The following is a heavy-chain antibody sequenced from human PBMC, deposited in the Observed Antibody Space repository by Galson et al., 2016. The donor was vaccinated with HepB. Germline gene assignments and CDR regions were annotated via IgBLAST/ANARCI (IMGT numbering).Heavy chain of an antibody. V-gene: IGHV3-7*03. J-gene: IGHJ4*02. Sequence: SLRLSCAASGFTFSSYWMTWVRQAPGKGLEWVANIKEDGSVKYHVDSVQGRFTISRDNAKNSLYLQMNSLRAEDTAVYYCAREPRAGANYFDYWGQGTLVTVSS. CDR3: AREPRAGANYFDY. CDR1: GFTFSSYW. CDR2: IKEDGSVK. D-gene: IGHD1-26*01.